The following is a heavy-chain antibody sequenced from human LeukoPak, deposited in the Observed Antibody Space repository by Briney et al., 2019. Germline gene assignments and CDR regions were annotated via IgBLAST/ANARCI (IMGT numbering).Heavy chain of an antibody. CDR1: GYSVGWEA. Sequence: SGAPGYSVGWEAREDVREGRGIELKSVSTISGSDGSTYYADSVKGRFTISRDNPKNTLYLQMNSLSAEDTAVYYCAKGRGSGWSSLDYWGQGTLVTVSS. D-gene: IGHD6-19*01. V-gene: IGHV3-23*01. CDR2: ISGSDGST. CDR3: AKGRGSGWSSLDY. J-gene: IGHJ4*02.